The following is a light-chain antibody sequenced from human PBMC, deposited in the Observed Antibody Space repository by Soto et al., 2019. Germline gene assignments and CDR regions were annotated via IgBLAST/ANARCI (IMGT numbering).Light chain of an antibody. CDR3: QTWGNGVVV. CDR1: SGHSSYA. V-gene: IGLV4-69*01. Sequence: QLVLTQSPSASASLGASVKITCTLSSGHSSYAIAWHQQQPEKGPRFLMKLNSDGSHSKGDGITDRFAGSSSGAERYLSISSLQSEDEADYSCQTWGNGVVVFGGGTKLTVL. CDR2: LNSDGSH. J-gene: IGLJ2*01.